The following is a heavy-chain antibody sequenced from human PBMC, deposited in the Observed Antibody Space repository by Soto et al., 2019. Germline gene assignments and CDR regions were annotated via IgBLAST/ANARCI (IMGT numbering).Heavy chain of an antibody. Sequence: KLGGSLVLSCAASAFTCSTDAMTWVRQAPGKGLEWGSCISSSTSYIYQAYSVKGRFTIQRENANNSLYLQMNSLIAENTGVYYCAKHDSIRHAYFDNWGQGTLVTVSS. CDR2: ISSSTSYI. CDR1: AFTCSTDA. D-gene: IGHD3-3*02. J-gene: IGHJ4*02. V-gene: IGHV3-21*01. CDR3: AKHDSIRHAYFDN.